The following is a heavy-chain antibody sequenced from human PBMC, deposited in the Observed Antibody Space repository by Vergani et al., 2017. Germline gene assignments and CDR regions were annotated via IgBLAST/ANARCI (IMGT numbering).Heavy chain of an antibody. CDR3: ARGVYDSPAGGAFDI. Sequence: QVQLVQSGAEVKKPGASVKVSCKASGYTFTSYGISWVRQAPGQGLEWMGWISAYNGNTNYDQKLQGRVTMTTDTSTSTDYMELRSLRSDDTAVYYGARGVYDSPAGGAFDIWGQGTMVTVSS. J-gene: IGHJ3*02. D-gene: IGHD3-22*01. V-gene: IGHV1-18*01. CDR1: GYTFTSYG. CDR2: ISAYNGNT.